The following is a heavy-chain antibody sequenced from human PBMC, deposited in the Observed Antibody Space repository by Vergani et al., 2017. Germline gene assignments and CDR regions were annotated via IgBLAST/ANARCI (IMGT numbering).Heavy chain of an antibody. CDR2: IIPIFGTA. D-gene: IGHD5-12*01. V-gene: IGHV1-69*01. Sequence: QVQLVQSGAEVKKPGSSVKVSCKASGGTFSSYAISWERQAPGQGLEWMGGIIPIFGTANYAQKFQGRVTITADESTSTAYMELSSLRSEDTAVYYCARDRGGGYSGYLPGEGGWFDPWGQGTLVTVSS. J-gene: IGHJ5*02. CDR1: GGTFSSYA. CDR3: ARDRGGGYSGYLPGEGGWFDP.